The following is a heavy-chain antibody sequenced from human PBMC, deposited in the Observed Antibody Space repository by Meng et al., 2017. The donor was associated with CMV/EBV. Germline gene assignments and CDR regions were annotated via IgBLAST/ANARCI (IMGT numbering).Heavy chain of an antibody. V-gene: IGHV1-69*13. CDR2: ITPIFGVA. Sequence: SVKVSCKASGVTFSSCTFSWVRQATGQGLEWMGGITPIFGVAQYAQNFQGRVTITADEYTNTAYMDGSSLRSEDTAVYYCSTGATTSRFRVDYWGQGTLVTVSS. D-gene: IGHD2-2*01. J-gene: IGHJ4*02. CDR3: STGATTSRFRVDY. CDR1: GVTFSSCT.